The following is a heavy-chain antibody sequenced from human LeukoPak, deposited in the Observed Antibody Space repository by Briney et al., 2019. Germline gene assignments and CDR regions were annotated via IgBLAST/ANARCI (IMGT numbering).Heavy chain of an antibody. CDR3: ATQTSWIQQFGYYYYGMDV. CDR2: IYYSGST. Sequence: SETLSLTCTVSGGSISSYYWSWIRQPPGKELEWIGYIYYSGSTNYNPSLKSRVTISVDTSKNQFSLKLSSVTAADTAVYYCATQTSWIQQFGYYYYGMDVWGQGTTVTVSS. V-gene: IGHV4-59*01. CDR1: GGSISSYY. J-gene: IGHJ6*02. D-gene: IGHD5-18*01.